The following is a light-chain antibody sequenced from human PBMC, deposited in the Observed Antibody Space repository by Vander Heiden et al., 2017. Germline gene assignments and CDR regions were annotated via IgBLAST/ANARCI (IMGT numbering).Light chain of an antibody. CDR1: SSNIGRTT. Sequence: QSALTQPPSASGTPGQRVTISCSGSSSNIGRTTVNWYQQLPGKAPKVLMYGINRRPSGVPDRFSGSKSGTTAFLAISGLQSEDEAVYYCAAWDDSLVLFGGGTNLTVL. V-gene: IGLV1-44*01. J-gene: IGLJ2*01. CDR3: AAWDDSLVL. CDR2: GIN.